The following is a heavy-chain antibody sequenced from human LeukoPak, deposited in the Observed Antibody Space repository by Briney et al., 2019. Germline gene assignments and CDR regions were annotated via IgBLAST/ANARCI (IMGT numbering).Heavy chain of an antibody. CDR2: IIPILGIA. CDR3: ASSDCSGGSCFILDY. V-gene: IGHV1-69*04. D-gene: IGHD2-15*01. Sequence: SVKVSCKASGGTFSSYAISWVRQAPGQGLEWMGRIIPILGIANYAQKFQGRVTITADKSTSTAYMELSSLRSEDTAVYYCASSDCSGGSCFILDYWGQGTLVTVSS. J-gene: IGHJ4*02. CDR1: GGTFSSYA.